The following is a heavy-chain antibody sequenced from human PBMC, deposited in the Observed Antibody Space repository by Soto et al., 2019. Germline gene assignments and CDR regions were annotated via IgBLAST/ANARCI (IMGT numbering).Heavy chain of an antibody. CDR1: GYSFTRYW. D-gene: IGHD6-6*01. CDR2: IYPGDSDT. J-gene: IGHJ4*02. V-gene: IGHV5-51*03. CDR3: ARAPPAKYSRHYYFDY. Sequence: EVQLVQSGAEVKKPGESLQISCKGSGYSFTRYWIGWVRQMPGKGLEWMGIIYPGDSDTRYSPSFQGQVTISADKSISTAYLQWSSLKASDTAMYYCARAPPAKYSRHYYFDYWGQGTLVTVSS.